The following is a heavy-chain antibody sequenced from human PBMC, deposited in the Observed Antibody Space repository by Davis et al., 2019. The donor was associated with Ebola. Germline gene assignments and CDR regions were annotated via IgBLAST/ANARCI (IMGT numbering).Heavy chain of an antibody. Sequence: SVKVSCKASGGTFSSYAISWVRQAPGQGLEWMGRIIPILGIANYAQKFQGRVTMTRDTSTSTVYMELSSLRSEDTAVYYCARGSSSSPYGMDVWGQGTTVTVSS. V-gene: IGHV1-69*04. CDR2: IIPILGIA. CDR1: GGTFSSYA. J-gene: IGHJ6*02. CDR3: ARGSSSSPYGMDV. D-gene: IGHD6-6*01.